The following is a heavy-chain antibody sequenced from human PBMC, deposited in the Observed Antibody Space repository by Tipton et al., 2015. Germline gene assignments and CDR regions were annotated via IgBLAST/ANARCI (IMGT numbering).Heavy chain of an antibody. CDR3: ARERYSYGSSHFDN. J-gene: IGHJ4*02. CDR1: GTSIRSYY. V-gene: IGHV4-59*01. CDR2: IYYIGNT. Sequence: TLSLTCNVSGTSIRSYYWSWIRQPPGKGLEWIGYIYYIGNTNYNPSLKSRVTISVDTSKNQFSLKLSSVTAADTAVYYCARERYSYGSSHFDNWGQGTLVTVSS. D-gene: IGHD5-18*01.